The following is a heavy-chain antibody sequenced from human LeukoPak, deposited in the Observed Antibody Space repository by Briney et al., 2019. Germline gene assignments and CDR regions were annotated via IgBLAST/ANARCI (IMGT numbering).Heavy chain of an antibody. V-gene: IGHV3-23*01. Sequence: PGGSLRLSCAASGFSFSNYAMSWVRRAPGKGLEWVSAISASDDTTYYADSVQGRFTISRDNSKNTLYLQMNSLLADDTAVYYCAKRLYCSSTTCYGFDSWGQGTLVTVSS. CDR3: AKRLYCSSTTCYGFDS. CDR2: ISASDDTT. CDR1: GFSFSNYA. J-gene: IGHJ4*02. D-gene: IGHD2-2*01.